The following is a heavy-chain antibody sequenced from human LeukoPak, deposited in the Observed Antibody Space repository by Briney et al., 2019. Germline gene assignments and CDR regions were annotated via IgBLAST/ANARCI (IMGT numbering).Heavy chain of an antibody. CDR3: ARADYDSSGYSLDY. V-gene: IGHV4-59*01. CDR1: GGSISSYY. CDR2: IYYSGST. J-gene: IGHJ4*02. Sequence: ASETLSLTCTVSGGSISSYYWSWIRQPPGKGLEWIGYIYYSGSTNYNPSLKSRVTISVDTSKNQFSLKLSSVTAADTAVYYCARADYDSSGYSLDYWGQGTLVTVSS. D-gene: IGHD3-22*01.